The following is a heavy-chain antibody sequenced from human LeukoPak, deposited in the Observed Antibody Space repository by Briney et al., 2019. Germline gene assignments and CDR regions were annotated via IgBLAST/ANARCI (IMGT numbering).Heavy chain of an antibody. CDR1: GGTFISYA. Sequence: SVTVSCKASGGTFISYAISWVRQAPGQGLEWMGGISPIFGTANYAQKFQGRVTITADETTSTAYMELSSMRSEDTAVYYCASPRGIYYYYYYYMDVWGKGTTVTVSS. V-gene: IGHV1-69*01. CDR2: ISPIFGTA. J-gene: IGHJ6*03. D-gene: IGHD2-15*01. CDR3: ASPRGIYYYYYYYMDV.